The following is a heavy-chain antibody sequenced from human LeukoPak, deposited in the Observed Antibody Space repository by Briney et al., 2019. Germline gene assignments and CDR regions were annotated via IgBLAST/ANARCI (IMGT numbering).Heavy chain of an antibody. CDR1: GGSISNGGYY. CDR2: IYYSGST. J-gene: IGHJ3*02. D-gene: IGHD5-18*01. CDR3: ARAPDTAGSNAFDI. Sequence: SETLSLTCTVSGGSISNGGYYWSWIRQHPGKGLEWIGYIYYSGSTYYNPSLKSRVTISVDTSKNQFSLKLSSVTAADTAVYYCARAPDTAGSNAFDIWGQGTMVTVSS. V-gene: IGHV4-31*03.